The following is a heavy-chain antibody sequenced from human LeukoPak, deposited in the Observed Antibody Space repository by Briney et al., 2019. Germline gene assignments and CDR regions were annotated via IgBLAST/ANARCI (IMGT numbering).Heavy chain of an antibody. V-gene: IGHV3-23*01. CDR3: AKAYGSGSYVHFDY. CDR2: IRGGGGST. J-gene: IGHJ4*02. D-gene: IGHD3-10*01. CDR1: GFTFSSYA. Sequence: PGGSLRLSCAASGFTFSSYAMSWVRQAPGKGLEWFSTIRGGGGSTYYAGSVKGRFTISRDNSKNTQYLQINSLRAEDTAVYYCAKAYGSGSYVHFDYWGQGSLVTVSS.